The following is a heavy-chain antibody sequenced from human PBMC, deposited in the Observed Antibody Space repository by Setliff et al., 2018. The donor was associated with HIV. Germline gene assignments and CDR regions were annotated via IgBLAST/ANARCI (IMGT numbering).Heavy chain of an antibody. V-gene: IGHV3-23*01. Sequence: GSLRLSCAASGFTFSDPAMSWVRQAPGKGLEWVSAISSSGDKTYYADSVKGRFAISRDNAKNSLYLQMNSLRAEDTAVYYCARLGHCYGGGCNFDTFDVWGQGTMVTVSS. D-gene: IGHD2-15*01. J-gene: IGHJ3*01. CDR1: GFTFSDPA. CDR3: ARLGHCYGGGCNFDTFDV. CDR2: ISSSGDKT.